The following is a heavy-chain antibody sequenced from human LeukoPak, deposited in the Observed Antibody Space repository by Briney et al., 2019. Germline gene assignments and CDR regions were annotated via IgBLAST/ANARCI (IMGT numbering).Heavy chain of an antibody. CDR3: ARGSSGSSSPFDY. CDR2: IYHSGST. D-gene: IGHD6-6*01. Sequence: SGTLSLTCAVSGGSISSSNWWSWVRQPPGKGLEWIGEIYHSGSTNYNPSLKSRVTISVDTSKNQFSLKLSSVTAADTAVYYCARGSSGSSSPFDYWGQGTLVTVSS. J-gene: IGHJ4*02. V-gene: IGHV4-4*02. CDR1: GGSISSSNW.